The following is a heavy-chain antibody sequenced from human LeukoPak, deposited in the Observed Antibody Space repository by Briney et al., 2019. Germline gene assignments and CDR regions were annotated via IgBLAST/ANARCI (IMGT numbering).Heavy chain of an antibody. D-gene: IGHD3-22*01. CDR3: ARQYYYDSSGYFSFFDY. V-gene: IGHV4-39*01. CDR1: GGSISSSSYY. CDR2: IYYSGST. Sequence: SETLSLTCTVSGGSISSSSYYWGWIRRPPGKGLEWIGSIYYSGSTYYNPSLKSRVTISVDTSKNQFSLKLSSVTAADTAVYYCARQYYYDSSGYFSFFDYWGQGTLVTVSS. J-gene: IGHJ4*02.